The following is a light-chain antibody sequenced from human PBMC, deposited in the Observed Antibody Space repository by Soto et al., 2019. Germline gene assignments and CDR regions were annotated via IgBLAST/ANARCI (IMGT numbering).Light chain of an antibody. Sequence: QSALTQPASVSGSPGQSITISCTGTSSDVGGYNYVSWYQQHPGKPPKLMIYDVSNRPSGVSNRFSGSKSGNTASLPISGLQAEDEAYYYCSSYTTSSTVVFGGGTKLTVL. CDR2: DVS. J-gene: IGLJ2*01. V-gene: IGLV2-14*01. CDR3: SSYTTSSTVV. CDR1: SSDVGGYNY.